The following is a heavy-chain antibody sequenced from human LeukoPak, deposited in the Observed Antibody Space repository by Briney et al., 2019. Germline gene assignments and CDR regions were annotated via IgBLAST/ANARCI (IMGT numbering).Heavy chain of an antibody. J-gene: IGHJ4*02. Sequence: GGSLRLSCTASGFTFNIFGMYWVRQAPGKGLEWVEFLRIYVTLEMYGDSVKGRFTMSRYNSKNTLYLLINSLRGKDTAIYYCAKDPENNGYSDGSFDYWGQETLVSVSS. V-gene: IGHV3-30*02. CDR1: GFTFNIFG. CDR3: AKDPENNGYSDGSFDY. CDR2: LRIYVTLE. D-gene: IGHD3-22*01.